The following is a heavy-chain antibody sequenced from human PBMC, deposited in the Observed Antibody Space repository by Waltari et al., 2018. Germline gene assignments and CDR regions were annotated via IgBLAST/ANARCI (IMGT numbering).Heavy chain of an antibody. D-gene: IGHD2-15*01. Sequence: EVQLLESGGGLVQPGGSLRLSCAASGFTFSSYAMSWVRQAPGKGLEWVSVIYGGWSSTYYAASVKGRFTISRDNSKNTLYLQMNSLRAEDTAVYYCAKALYCSGGSCYFDYWGQGTLVTVSS. CDR1: GFTFSSYA. CDR3: AKALYCSGGSCYFDY. CDR2: IYGGWSST. V-gene: IGHV3-23*03. J-gene: IGHJ4*02.